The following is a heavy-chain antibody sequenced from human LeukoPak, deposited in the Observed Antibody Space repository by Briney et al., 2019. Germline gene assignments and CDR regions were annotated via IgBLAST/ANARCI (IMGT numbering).Heavy chain of an antibody. CDR3: ARGNPPYYDFWSGYYADAFDI. CDR1: GYTFTSYD. V-gene: IGHV1-8*03. D-gene: IGHD3-3*01. CDR2: MNPNSGNT. Sequence: ASVKVSCKASGYTFTSYDINWVRQATGQGLEWMGWMNPNSGNTGYAQKFQGRVTITRNTSISTAYMELSSLRSEDTAVYYCARGNPPYYDFWSGYYADAFDIWGQGTMVTVSS. J-gene: IGHJ3*02.